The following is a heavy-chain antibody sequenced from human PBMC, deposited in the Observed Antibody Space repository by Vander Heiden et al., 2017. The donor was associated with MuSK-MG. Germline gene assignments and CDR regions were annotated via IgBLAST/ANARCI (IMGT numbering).Heavy chain of an antibody. Sequence: EVQLVESGGVLVKPGGSLRLSCAASGFTFSDAWMNWVRQAPGKGLEWVGHIKRKRDGETKDYAAPVKGRFSISRDDSKNTLYLQMTGLKVDDTAVYYCTTDIWGSQASDYWGQGTLVTVS. CDR1: GFTFSDAW. V-gene: IGHV3-15*01. CDR3: TTDIWGSQASDY. CDR2: IKRKRDGETK. D-gene: IGHD3-10*01. J-gene: IGHJ4*02.